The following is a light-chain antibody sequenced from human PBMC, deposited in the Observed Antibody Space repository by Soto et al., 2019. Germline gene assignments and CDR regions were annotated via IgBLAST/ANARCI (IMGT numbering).Light chain of an antibody. V-gene: IGKV4-1*01. CDR3: QEYESTPPT. J-gene: IGKJ2*01. CDR1: QSVLYSSNNKNY. Sequence: DIVMTQSPDSLAVSLGERATINCKSSQSVLYSSNNKNYLAWYQQRPGQPPKLLIYWASTRESGVPDRFSGSGSGTDFTLTITSLQADDVAVYYCQEYESTPPTFGQGTKLEIK. CDR2: WAS.